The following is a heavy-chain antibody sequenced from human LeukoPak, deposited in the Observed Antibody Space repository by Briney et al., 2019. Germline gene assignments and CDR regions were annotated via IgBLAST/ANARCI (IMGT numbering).Heavy chain of an antibody. V-gene: IGHV3-23*01. CDR3: ARDIGDDYGDY. CDR2: ISGSGGST. D-gene: IGHD2-21*01. Sequence: GGSLRLSCAASGFTFSSYAMSWVRQAPGKGLEWVSAISGSGGSTYYADSVEGRFTISRDNSKNTLYLQMNSLRAEDTAVYYCARDIGDDYGDYWGQGTLVTVSS. CDR1: GFTFSSYA. J-gene: IGHJ4*02.